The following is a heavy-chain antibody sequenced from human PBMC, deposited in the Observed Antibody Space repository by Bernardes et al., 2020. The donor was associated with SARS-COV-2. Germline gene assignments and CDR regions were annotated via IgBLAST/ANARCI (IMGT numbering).Heavy chain of an antibody. D-gene: IGHD6-19*01. J-gene: IGHJ4*02. CDR2: IDWDEDK. CDR1: GFSLKTNGMR. CDR3: ARIGYSSGYYYFDY. V-gene: IGHV2-70*04. Sequence: PTLVKPTQTLTLTCTFSGFSLKTNGMRVSWIRQPPGKALEWLARIDWDEDKFYSTSLKTRLTISKDTSKNQVVLTMTNMDPVDTATYFCARIGYSSGYYYFDYWGQGTPVTVSS.